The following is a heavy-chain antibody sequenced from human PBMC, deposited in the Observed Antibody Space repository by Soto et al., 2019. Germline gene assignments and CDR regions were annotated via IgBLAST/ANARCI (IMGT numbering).Heavy chain of an antibody. Sequence: ASVKVSCKASGYTFTSYAMHWVRQAPGQRLEWMGWINAGNGNTKYSQKFQDRVTLTTDTSTSTAYMELTSLRSEDTAVYYCASPARNYDFWSGYSFDIWGQGTMVTVSS. CDR3: ASPARNYDFWSGYSFDI. CDR1: GYTFTSYA. D-gene: IGHD3-3*01. V-gene: IGHV1-3*01. J-gene: IGHJ3*02. CDR2: INAGNGNT.